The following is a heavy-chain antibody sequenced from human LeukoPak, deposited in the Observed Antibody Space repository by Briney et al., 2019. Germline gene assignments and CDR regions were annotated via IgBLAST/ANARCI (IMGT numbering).Heavy chain of an antibody. CDR1: GFTFDDYG. CDR2: INWNGGST. Sequence: PGVSLRLSCAASGFTFDDYGMSWVRQAPGKGLEWVSGINWNGGSTGYADSVKGRFTISRDNAKNSLYLQMNSLRAEDTALYYCASHGVWFGELSSYYYYGMDVWGQGTTVTVSS. V-gene: IGHV3-20*04. J-gene: IGHJ6*02. D-gene: IGHD3-10*01. CDR3: ASHGVWFGELSSYYYYGMDV.